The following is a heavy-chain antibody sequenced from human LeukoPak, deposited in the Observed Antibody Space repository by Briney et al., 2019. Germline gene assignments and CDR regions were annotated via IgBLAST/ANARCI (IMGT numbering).Heavy chain of an antibody. J-gene: IGHJ4*02. CDR3: AKASWVSSTDAVR. CDR1: GLSFSSFA. CDR2: IRGNGDT. D-gene: IGHD3-16*01. V-gene: IGHV3-23*01. Sequence: GGSLRLSCAASGLSFSSFAMSWVRQDPARGLEWVPSIRGNGDTFYADSVRGRFTLFSDSSTNTVYFQLNNLRVEDTAIYYCAKASWVSSTDAVRWGQGTLVTVSS.